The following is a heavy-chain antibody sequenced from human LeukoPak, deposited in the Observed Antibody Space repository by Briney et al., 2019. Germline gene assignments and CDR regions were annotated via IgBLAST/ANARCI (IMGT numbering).Heavy chain of an antibody. Sequence: GGSLRLSCAASGFTFSSYAMSWVRQAPGKGLEWVSAISGSGGSTYYADSVKGRFTISRDNSKNTLYLQMNSLRAEDTAVYYCARPRSGYSNSLGPTTDYWGQGTLVTVSS. CDR3: ARPRSGYSNSLGPTTDY. V-gene: IGHV3-23*01. CDR2: ISGSGGST. CDR1: GFTFSSYA. D-gene: IGHD4-11*01. J-gene: IGHJ4*02.